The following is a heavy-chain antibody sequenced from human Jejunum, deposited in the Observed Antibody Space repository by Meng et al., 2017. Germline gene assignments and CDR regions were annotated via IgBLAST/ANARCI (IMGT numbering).Heavy chain of an antibody. V-gene: IGHV3-23*01. CDR2: ISDSGADA. CDR3: ATGTDYFDF. Sequence: GESLKIPCAASGFPFSNSAMTWVRQAPGKGLEWVSSISDSGADAFYSDSVKGRFTISRDNSKNTLFLQMNSLRAEDTATYYCATGTDYFDFWGQGTVVTVSS. CDR1: GFPFSNSA. D-gene: IGHD1-1*01. J-gene: IGHJ4*02.